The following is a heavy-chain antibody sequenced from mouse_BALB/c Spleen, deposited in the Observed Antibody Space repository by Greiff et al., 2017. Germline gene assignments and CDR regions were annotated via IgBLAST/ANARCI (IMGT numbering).Heavy chain of an antibody. J-gene: IGHJ2*01. V-gene: IGHV8-12*01. D-gene: IGHD1-1*01. CDR1: GFSLSTSGMG. Sequence: QVTLKESGPGILQPSQTLSLTCSFSGFSLSTSGMGVSWIRQPSGKGLEWLAHIYWDDDKRYNPSLKSRLTISKDTSRNQVFLKITSVDTADTATYYCARRRYGSSYDFDYWGQGTTLTVSS. CDR3: ARRRYGSSYDFDY. CDR2: IYWDDDK.